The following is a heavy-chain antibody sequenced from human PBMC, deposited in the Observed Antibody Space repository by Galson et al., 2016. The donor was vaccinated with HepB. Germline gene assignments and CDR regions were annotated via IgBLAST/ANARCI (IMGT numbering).Heavy chain of an antibody. CDR1: GYTFTSYS. CDR2: ISAYNGNT. V-gene: IGHV1-18*01. D-gene: IGHD6-13*01. J-gene: IGHJ4*02. Sequence: SVKVSCKASGYTFTSYSINWVRQAPGQGLEWMGSISAYNGNTHYAQKLQGRVTMTTDTSTSTAYMELRSLRSDDTAVYYCARSAGISAIGDPHWGQGTLVTVSS. CDR3: ARSAGISAIGDPH.